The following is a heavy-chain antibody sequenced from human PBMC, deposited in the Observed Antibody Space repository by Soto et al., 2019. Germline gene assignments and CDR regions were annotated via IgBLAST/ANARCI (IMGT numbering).Heavy chain of an antibody. CDR3: ARGTTGTTRGYYYYYGMDV. Sequence: SVKVSCKASGGTFSSYAISWVRQAPGQGLEWMGGIIPIFGTANYAQKFQGRVTITADKSTSTAYMELSSLRSEDTAVYYCARGTTGTTRGYYYYYGMDVWGQGTTVTVSS. J-gene: IGHJ6*02. D-gene: IGHD1-1*01. CDR1: GGTFSSYA. V-gene: IGHV1-69*06. CDR2: IIPIFGTA.